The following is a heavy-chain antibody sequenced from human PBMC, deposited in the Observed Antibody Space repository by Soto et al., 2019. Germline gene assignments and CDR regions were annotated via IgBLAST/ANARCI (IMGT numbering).Heavy chain of an antibody. J-gene: IGHJ4*02. CDR2: ISYDGSNK. D-gene: IGHD3-3*01. CDR3: ANYEVRSY. Sequence: GGSLRLSCAASGFTFSSYGMHLVRQAPGKGLEWVAVISYDGSNKYYADSVKGRFTISRDNSKNTLYLQMNSLRAEDTAVYYCANYEVRSYWGQGTLVTVSS. CDR1: GFTFSSYG. V-gene: IGHV3-30*18.